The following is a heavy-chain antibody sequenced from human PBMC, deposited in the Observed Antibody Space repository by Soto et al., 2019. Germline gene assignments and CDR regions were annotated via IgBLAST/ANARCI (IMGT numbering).Heavy chain of an antibody. D-gene: IGHD6-13*01. J-gene: IGHJ6*02. Sequence: ASVKVSCKASGYTFTGYYMHWVRQAPGQGLEWMGWINPNSGGTNYAQKFQGWVTMTRDTSISTAYMELSRLRSDDTAVYYCARQAGTHVGYGMDVWGQGTTVTVSS. CDR2: INPNSGGT. CDR1: GYTFTGYY. V-gene: IGHV1-2*04. CDR3: ARQAGTHVGYGMDV.